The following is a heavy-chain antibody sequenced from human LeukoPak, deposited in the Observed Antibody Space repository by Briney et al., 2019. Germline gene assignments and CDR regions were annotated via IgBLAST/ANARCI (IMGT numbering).Heavy chain of an antibody. CDR1: GGSISSYY. CDR2: IYTNGST. Sequence: SETLSLTCTVSGGSISSYYWSWIRQPAGKGLEWIGRIYTNGSTNYNPSLKSRVTMSVDTSENQFSLKLSSVTAADTAVYYCARQRTGYSSGWYGFDYWGQGTLVTVSS. CDR3: ARQRTGYSSGWYGFDY. J-gene: IGHJ4*02. D-gene: IGHD6-19*01. V-gene: IGHV4-4*07.